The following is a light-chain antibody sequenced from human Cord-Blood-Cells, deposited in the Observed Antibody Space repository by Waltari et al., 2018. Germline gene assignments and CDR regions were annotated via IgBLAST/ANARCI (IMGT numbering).Light chain of an antibody. Sequence: DIQMTQSPSTLSASVGDRVTITCRASQSISSWLAWYQKKPGKDPKLLIYDASSLESGVPSRFSGSGSGTEFTLTISSLQPDDFATYYCQQYNSYSPTFGQGTKVEIK. CDR2: DAS. J-gene: IGKJ1*01. CDR1: QSISSW. V-gene: IGKV1-5*01. CDR3: QQYNSYSPT.